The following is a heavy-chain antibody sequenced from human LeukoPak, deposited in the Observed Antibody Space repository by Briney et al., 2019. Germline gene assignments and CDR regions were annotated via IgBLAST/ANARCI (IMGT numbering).Heavy chain of an antibody. D-gene: IGHD2-2*01. CDR3: AKGVVVAPDVTPFDY. V-gene: IGHV3-23*01. J-gene: IGHJ4*02. CDR2: ISGRGASK. Sequence: GGSLRLSCAVSELTFNSYAMSWVRQAPGKGLEWVSGISGRGASKYYADSVKGRFTISRDNSKNTLYLQMNSLRAEDTAVYYCAKGVVVAPDVTPFDYWGQGTLVTVSS. CDR1: ELTFNSYA.